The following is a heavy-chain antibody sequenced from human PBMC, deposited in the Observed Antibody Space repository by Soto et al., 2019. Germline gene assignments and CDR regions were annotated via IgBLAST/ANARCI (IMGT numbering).Heavy chain of an antibody. CDR3: ASDATYCGNSVGAFDI. Sequence: QVQLVQSGAEVKKPGSSVKVSCKASGGTFSSYTISWVRQAPGQGLEWMGRIIPILGIANYAQKFQGRVTITADKSTTTAYMELSSLRSDDTAVYYCASDATYCGNSVGAFDIWGQGTMVTVSS. CDR2: IIPILGIA. CDR1: GGTFSSYT. V-gene: IGHV1-69*02. J-gene: IGHJ3*02. D-gene: IGHD2-21*02.